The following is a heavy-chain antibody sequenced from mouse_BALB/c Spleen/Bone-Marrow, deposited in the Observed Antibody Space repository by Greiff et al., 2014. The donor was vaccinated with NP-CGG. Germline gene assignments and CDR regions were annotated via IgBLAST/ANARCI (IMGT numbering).Heavy chain of an antibody. CDR2: INPYNDGT. V-gene: IGHV1-14*01. CDR1: GYTFTSYI. Sequence: EVQLQQSGPELVKPGASVKMSCKASGYTFTSYIMHWVKQKPGQGLEWIGYINPYNDGTKYNEKFKGKATLTSDKSSSTAYMEHSSLTCEDSAVYYCARPATYYGNFYWYFDVWGAGTTVTVSS. D-gene: IGHD2-10*01. J-gene: IGHJ1*01. CDR3: ARPATYYGNFYWYFDV.